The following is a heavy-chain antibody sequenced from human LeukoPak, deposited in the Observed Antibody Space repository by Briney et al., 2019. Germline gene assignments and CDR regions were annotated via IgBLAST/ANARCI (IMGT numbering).Heavy chain of an antibody. Sequence: ASVKVSCKAYGYTFTSYYMHWVRQAPGQGLEWMGIINPSGGSTTYAQKFQGRVTMTRDTSTSTVHMELNSLRSEDTAVYYCAREGPITVTKNYFYYGMDVWGRGTTVTVSS. CDR2: INPSGGST. D-gene: IGHD4-17*01. V-gene: IGHV1-46*01. CDR3: AREGPITVTKNYFYYGMDV. CDR1: GYTFTSYY. J-gene: IGHJ6*04.